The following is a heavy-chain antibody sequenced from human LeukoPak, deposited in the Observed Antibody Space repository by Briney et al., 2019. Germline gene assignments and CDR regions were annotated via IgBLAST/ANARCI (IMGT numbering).Heavy chain of an antibody. V-gene: IGHV1-69*13. CDR1: GGTFSSYA. J-gene: IGHJ6*03. CDR2: IIPIFGTA. CDR3: ARAKLYCSSTSCYPRPPYYYYMDV. Sequence: ASVKVSRKASGGTFSSYAISWVRQAPGQGLEWMGGIIPIFGTANYAQKLQGRVTITADESPSTAYMDLSSLRSEDTAVYYCARAKLYCSSTSCYPRPPYYYYMDVWGKGTTVTISS. D-gene: IGHD2-2*01.